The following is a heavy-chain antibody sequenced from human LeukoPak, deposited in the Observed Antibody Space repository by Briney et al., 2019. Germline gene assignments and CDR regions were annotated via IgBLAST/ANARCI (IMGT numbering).Heavy chain of an antibody. V-gene: IGHV3-74*01. CDR2: INSDGTTT. CDR1: GFTFSSNW. CDR3: GRDDDRVRGVIDY. J-gene: IGHJ4*02. Sequence: GGSLRLSCAASGFTFSSNWMHWVRQAPGKGLVWVSRINSDGTTTTYADSVKGRFTIYRDNAKNTLYLQMLSLRAEDTAVYYCGRDDDRVRGVIDYWGQGTLVTVSS. D-gene: IGHD3-10*02.